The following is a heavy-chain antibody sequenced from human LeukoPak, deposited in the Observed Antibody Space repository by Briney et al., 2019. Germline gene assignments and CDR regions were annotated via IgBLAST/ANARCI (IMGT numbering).Heavy chain of an antibody. V-gene: IGHV5-51*01. CDR3: ARPYCSGGSCYSFGFDY. D-gene: IGHD2-15*01. CDR2: IYPGDSDT. Sequence: GESLKISCMGSGYSFTSYWIGGVRQLPGKGLEWMGIIYPGDSDTSYSPSFQGQVTISADKCISTAYLQWSSLKGSDTAMYYCARPYCSGGSCYSFGFDYWGQGTLVTVSS. J-gene: IGHJ4*02. CDR1: GYSFTSYW.